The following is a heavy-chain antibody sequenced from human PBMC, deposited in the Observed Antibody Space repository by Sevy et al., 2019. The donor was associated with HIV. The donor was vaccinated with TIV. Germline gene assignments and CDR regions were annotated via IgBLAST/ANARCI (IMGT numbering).Heavy chain of an antibody. D-gene: IGHD6-6*01. CDR1: GFTFSSYA. CDR3: AKDGFIAARTGTDYYGMDV. Sequence: GGSLRLSCAASGFTFSSYAMSWVRQAPGKGLEWVSAISGSGGSTYYADSVKGRFTISRDNSKNRLYLQMNSLRAEDTAVYYCAKDGFIAARTGTDYYGMDVWGQGTTVTVSS. V-gene: IGHV3-23*01. CDR2: ISGSGGST. J-gene: IGHJ6*02.